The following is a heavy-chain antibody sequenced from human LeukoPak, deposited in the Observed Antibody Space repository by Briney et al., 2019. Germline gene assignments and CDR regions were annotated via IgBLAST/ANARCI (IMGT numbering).Heavy chain of an antibody. CDR1: GYTFTGYY. J-gene: IGHJ5*02. V-gene: IGHV1-2*02. D-gene: IGHD4-17*01. CDR2: INPNSGGT. CDR3: ARKPTTVTTPFDP. Sequence: ASVKVSCKASGYTFTGYYMHWVRQAPGQGLEWMGWINPNSGGTNYAQKFQGRVTMTRDTPISTAYMELSRLRSDDTAVYYCARKPTTVTTPFDPWGQGTLVTVSS.